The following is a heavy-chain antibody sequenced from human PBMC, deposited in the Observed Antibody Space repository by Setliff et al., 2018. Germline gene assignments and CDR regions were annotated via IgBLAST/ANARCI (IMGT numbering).Heavy chain of an antibody. V-gene: IGHV3-7*01. CDR1: GFTVSSNY. CDR2: IKQDGSEK. J-gene: IGHJ4*02. D-gene: IGHD3-22*01. Sequence: GSLRLSCAASGFTVSSNYMSWVRQAPGKGLEWVANIKQDGSEKYYVDSVKGRFSISRDNSKNTLYLQMNSLRAEDTAVYYCAKDPRYYYDSSALPPFDYWGQGTLVTVSS. CDR3: AKDPRYYYDSSALPPFDY.